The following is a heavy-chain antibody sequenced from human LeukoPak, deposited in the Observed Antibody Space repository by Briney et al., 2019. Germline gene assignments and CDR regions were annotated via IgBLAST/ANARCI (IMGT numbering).Heavy chain of an antibody. Sequence: GGSLRLSCAASGFTFSSYWMSWVRQAPGKGLEWVANIKQDGSEKYYVDSVQGRFTISRDNAKNSLYLQMNSLRAEDTAVYYCAREFAGAHDAFDIWGQGTMVTVSS. CDR2: IKQDGSEK. CDR3: AREFAGAHDAFDI. V-gene: IGHV3-7*01. CDR1: GFTFSSYW. D-gene: IGHD4/OR15-4a*01. J-gene: IGHJ3*02.